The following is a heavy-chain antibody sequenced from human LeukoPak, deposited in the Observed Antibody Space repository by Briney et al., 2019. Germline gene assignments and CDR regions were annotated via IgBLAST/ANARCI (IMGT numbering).Heavy chain of an antibody. D-gene: IGHD3-3*01. J-gene: IGHJ4*02. CDR3: AAGAYYDFWSGYSSDY. CDR1: GFTFTSSA. V-gene: IGHV1-58*01. CDR2: IVVGSGNT. Sequence: SVKVSCKASGFTFTSSAVQWVRQARGQRPEWIGWIVVGSGNTNYAQKFQERVTITRDMSTSTAYMELSSLRSEDTAVYYCAAGAYYDFWSGYSSDYWGQGTLVTVSS.